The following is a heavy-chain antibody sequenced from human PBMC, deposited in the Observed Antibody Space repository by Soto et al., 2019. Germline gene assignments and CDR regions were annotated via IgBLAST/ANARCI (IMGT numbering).Heavy chain of an antibody. V-gene: IGHV1-18*04. J-gene: IGHJ1*01. CDR1: GYTFLSYG. D-gene: IGHD3-10*01. Sequence: QVQLVQSGAEVKKPGASVKVSCKASGYTFLSYGISWVRQAPGQGLEWVGWMSAFTGKADYAQIFQDRVTMTTDTTTSTAYMELRSLRSDDTAVYYCARDQRYYGSGYYYSDSWGQGTLVTVSS. CDR3: ARDQRYYGSGYYYSDS. CDR2: MSAFTGKA.